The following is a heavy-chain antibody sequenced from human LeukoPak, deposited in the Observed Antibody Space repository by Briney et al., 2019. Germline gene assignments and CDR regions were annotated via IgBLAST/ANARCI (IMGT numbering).Heavy chain of an antibody. D-gene: IGHD1-20*01. V-gene: IGHV4-34*01. CDR3: ARHGPRYNWGFDY. J-gene: IGHJ4*02. CDR2: IYYSGST. Sequence: SETLSLTCAVYGGSFSGYYWSWIRQPPGKGLEWIGSIYYSGSTYYNPSLKSRVTISVDTSKNQFSLKLSSVTAADTAVYYCARHGPRYNWGFDYWGQGTLVTVSS. CDR1: GGSFSGYY.